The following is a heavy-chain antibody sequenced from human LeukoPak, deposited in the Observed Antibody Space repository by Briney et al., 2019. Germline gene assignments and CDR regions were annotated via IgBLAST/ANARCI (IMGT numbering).Heavy chain of an antibody. V-gene: IGHV3-7*01. CDR3: ARDRYSYGFIGWFDP. J-gene: IGHJ5*02. Sequence: GGSLRLSCAASGFTFSSYWMSWVRQAPGKGLGWVANIKQDGSEKYYVDSVEGRFTISRDNAKNSLYLQMNSLRAEDTAVYYCARDRYSYGFIGWFDPWGQGTLVTVSS. CDR2: IKQDGSEK. D-gene: IGHD5-18*01. CDR1: GFTFSSYW.